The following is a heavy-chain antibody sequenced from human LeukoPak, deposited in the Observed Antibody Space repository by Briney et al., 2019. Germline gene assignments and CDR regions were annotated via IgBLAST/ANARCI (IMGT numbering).Heavy chain of an antibody. Sequence: ASVNVSCKASGYTFTSYGISWVRQAPGQGLEWMGWISAYNGNRNYAQKLQGRVTMTTDTSTSTAYMELRSLRSDDTAVYYCARVRAPYYDFWSGYEGYMDVWGKGTTVTVSS. J-gene: IGHJ6*03. D-gene: IGHD3-3*01. CDR1: GYTFTSYG. V-gene: IGHV1-18*01. CDR2: ISAYNGNR. CDR3: ARVRAPYYDFWSGYEGYMDV.